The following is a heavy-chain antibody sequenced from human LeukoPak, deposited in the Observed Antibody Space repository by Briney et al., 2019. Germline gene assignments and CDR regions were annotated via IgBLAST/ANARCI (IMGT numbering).Heavy chain of an antibody. Sequence: GGSLRLSCAASGFTFSSYSMNWVRQAPGKGLEWVSSISSSSSYIYYADSVKGRFTISRDNAKNSLYLQMNSLRAEDTAVYYCARAVGSTISGYYFDYWGQGTLVTVSS. V-gene: IGHV3-21*01. CDR3: ARAVGSTISGYYFDY. J-gene: IGHJ4*02. CDR1: GFTFSSYS. CDR2: ISSSSSYI. D-gene: IGHD2-2*01.